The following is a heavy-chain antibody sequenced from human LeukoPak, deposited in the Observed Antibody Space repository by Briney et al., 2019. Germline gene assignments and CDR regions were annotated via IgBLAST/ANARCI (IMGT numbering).Heavy chain of an antibody. CDR3: ARDLVSYDSSGYYPDY. CDR2: INPSGGST. CDR1: GYTFTSYY. Sequence: ASVKVSCKASGYTFTSYYMHWVRQAPGQGLEWMGIINPSGGSTSYAQKFQARVTMTRDTSTITVYMELSSLRSEDTAVYYCARDLVSYDSSGYYPDYWGQGTLVTVSS. V-gene: IGHV1-46*01. J-gene: IGHJ4*02. D-gene: IGHD3-22*01.